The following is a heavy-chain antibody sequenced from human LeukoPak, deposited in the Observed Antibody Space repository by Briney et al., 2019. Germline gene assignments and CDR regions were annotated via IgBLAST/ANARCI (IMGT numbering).Heavy chain of an antibody. CDR2: IWYDGRTQ. CDR1: GFTFSTYG. CDR3: ARGEYYHESSGYPNY. V-gene: IGHV3-33*01. D-gene: IGHD3-22*01. J-gene: IGHJ4*02. Sequence: SGGSLRLSCAASGFTFSTYGMHWVRQAPGKGLEWVAVIWYDGRTQFYAESVKGRFAVSRDNSKNTLYLQMNSLRAEDTAVYHCARGEYYHESSGYPNYWGQGTLVTVSS.